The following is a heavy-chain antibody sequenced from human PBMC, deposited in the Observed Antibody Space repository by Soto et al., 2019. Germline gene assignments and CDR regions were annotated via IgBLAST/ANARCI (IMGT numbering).Heavy chain of an antibody. CDR1: GFTFSSYW. CDR3: ARAGIVGAHFDY. V-gene: IGHV3-7*01. Sequence: GGSLRLSCAASGFTFSSYWMSWVRQAPGKGLEWVANIKQDGSNKYYADSVKGRFTISRDNSKNTLYLQMNSLRAEDTAVYYCARAGIVGAHFDYWGQGTLVTVSS. CDR2: IKQDGSNK. D-gene: IGHD1-26*01. J-gene: IGHJ4*02.